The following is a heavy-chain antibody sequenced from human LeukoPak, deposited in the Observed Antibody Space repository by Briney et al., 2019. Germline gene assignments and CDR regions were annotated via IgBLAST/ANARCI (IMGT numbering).Heavy chain of an antibody. V-gene: IGHV3-30-3*01. D-gene: IGHD2-2*01. CDR1: GFTFSSYA. Sequence: GRSLRLSCAASGFTFSSYAMHWVRQAPGKGLEWVAVISYDGSNKYYADSVKGRFTISRDNSKNTLYLQMNSLRAEDTAVYYCARAESAVPAAIFYYGMDVWGQGTTVTVSS. CDR2: ISYDGSNK. CDR3: ARAESAVPAAIFYYGMDV. J-gene: IGHJ6*02.